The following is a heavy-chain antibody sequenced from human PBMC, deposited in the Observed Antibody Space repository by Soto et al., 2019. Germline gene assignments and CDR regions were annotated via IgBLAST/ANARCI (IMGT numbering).Heavy chain of an antibody. CDR3: AREQLAGFYGMDV. Sequence: PGGSLRLSCAASGFTFSSYAMHWVRQAPGKGLEWVAVISYDGSNKYYADSVKGRFTISRDNSKNTLYLQMNSLRAEDTAVYYCAREQLAGFYGMDVWGQGTTVNVS. D-gene: IGHD6-6*01. CDR1: GFTFSSYA. J-gene: IGHJ6*02. CDR2: ISYDGSNK. V-gene: IGHV3-30-3*01.